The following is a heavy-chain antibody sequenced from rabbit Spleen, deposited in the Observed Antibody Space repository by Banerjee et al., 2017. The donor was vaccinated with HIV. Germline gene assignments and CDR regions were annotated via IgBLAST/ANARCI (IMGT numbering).Heavy chain of an antibody. CDR1: EFSFSSNYY. D-gene: IGHD2-1*01. Sequence: QSLEESGGDLVKPGASLTLTCTASEFSFSSNYYVCWVRQAPGRGLEWIACISTGSAGHTYYASWVNGRFTISKASSTTVTLQMTSLTAADTATYFCARGDIGDIWSYYFNLWGQGTLVTVS. CDR3: ARGDIGDIWSYYFNL. J-gene: IGHJ4*01. V-gene: IGHV1S40*01. CDR2: ISTGSAGHT.